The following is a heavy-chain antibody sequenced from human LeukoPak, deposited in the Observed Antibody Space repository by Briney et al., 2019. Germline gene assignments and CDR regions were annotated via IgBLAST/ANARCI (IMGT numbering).Heavy chain of an antibody. CDR1: GGSFSGYY. V-gene: IGHV4-59*01. CDR3: ARDGPLYYDSSNWFDP. CDR2: IYYSGST. Sequence: SETLSLTCAVYGGSFSGYYWSWIRQPPGKGLEWIGYIYYSGSTNYNPSLKSRVTISVDTSKNQFSLKLSSVTAADTAVYYCARDGPLYYDSSNWFDPWGQGTLVTVSS. J-gene: IGHJ5*02. D-gene: IGHD3-22*01.